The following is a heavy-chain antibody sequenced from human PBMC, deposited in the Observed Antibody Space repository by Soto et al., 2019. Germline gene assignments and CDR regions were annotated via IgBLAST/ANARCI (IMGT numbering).Heavy chain of an antibody. J-gene: IGHJ3*02. CDR2: ILVGGST. CDR3: AKATATSGGAFEI. V-gene: IGHV3-23*01. D-gene: IGHD1-1*01. Sequence: PWGSLRLSCSVSVFIFSSYDMSWVRQAPGKGLEWVSTILVGGSTHYEDSVKGRFTISRDTSKNTVYLQMNSLTAGDTAFYYCAKATATSGGAFEIYGQGTMVTVSS. CDR1: VFIFSSYD.